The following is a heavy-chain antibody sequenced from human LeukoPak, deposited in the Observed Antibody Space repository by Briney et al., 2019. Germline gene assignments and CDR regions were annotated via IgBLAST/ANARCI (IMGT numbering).Heavy chain of an antibody. D-gene: IGHD6-13*01. Sequence: SVKVSCKASGYTFTSYAISWVRQAPGQGLEWMGGIIPIFGTANYAQKFQGRVTITADESTSTAYMELSSLRSEDTAVYYCASNPGIAAAGSVYNWFDPWGQGTLVTVSS. V-gene: IGHV1-69*13. CDR3: ASNPGIAAAGSVYNWFDP. CDR2: IIPIFGTA. J-gene: IGHJ5*02. CDR1: GYTFTSYA.